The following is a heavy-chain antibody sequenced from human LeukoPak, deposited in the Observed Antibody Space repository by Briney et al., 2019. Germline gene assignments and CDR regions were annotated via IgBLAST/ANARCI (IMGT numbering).Heavy chain of an antibody. CDR2: IIPILGIA. D-gene: IGHD2-2*03. CDR1: GGAFSSYT. J-gene: IGHJ4*02. Sequence: GASVKVSCKASGGAFSSYTISWVRQAPGQGLEWMGRIIPILGIANYAQKFQGRVTITADKSTSTAYMELSSLRSEDTAVYYCARERGYCSSTSCYPFDYWGQGTLVTVSS. V-gene: IGHV1-69*04. CDR3: ARERGYCSSTSCYPFDY.